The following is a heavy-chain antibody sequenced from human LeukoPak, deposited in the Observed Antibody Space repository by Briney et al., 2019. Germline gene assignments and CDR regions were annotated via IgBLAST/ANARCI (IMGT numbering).Heavy chain of an antibody. CDR1: GFTFSNYA. V-gene: IGHV3-23*01. Sequence: PGASLRLSCAASGFTFSNYAMSWVRQVPGKGLEWVSAITGGGSVTYYADSVKGRFTISRDNPKNSLYLQMKSLRAEDTAIHFCAKVTAWDLAWDYDMDVWGQGTTVTVSS. D-gene: IGHD1-26*01. CDR3: AKVTAWDLAWDYDMDV. J-gene: IGHJ6*02. CDR2: ITGGGSVT.